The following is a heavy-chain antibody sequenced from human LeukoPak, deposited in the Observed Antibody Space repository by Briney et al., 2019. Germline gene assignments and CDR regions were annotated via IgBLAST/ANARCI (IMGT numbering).Heavy chain of an antibody. V-gene: IGHV3-23*01. J-gene: IGHJ4*02. CDR2: ISAGGGST. CDR3: AKRQWSSGWHPLSIDH. Sequence: GGSLRLSCAASGFTFSSYAMSWVRQAPGKGLEWVSSISAGGGSTYYADSVKGRFSISRDKSENTLYLQMNSLRAEDTAVYFCAKRQWSSGWHPLSIDHWGQGTLVTVSS. CDR1: GFTFSSYA. D-gene: IGHD6-25*01.